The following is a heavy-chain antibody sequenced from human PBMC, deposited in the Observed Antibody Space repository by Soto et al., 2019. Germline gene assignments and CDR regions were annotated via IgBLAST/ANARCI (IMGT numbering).Heavy chain of an antibody. CDR3: AKGGGTGDFDY. V-gene: IGHV3-9*01. J-gene: IGHJ4*02. D-gene: IGHD1-26*01. Sequence: EVRLVESGGGLVQPGRSLRLSCAASGFTFDDYAMHWVRQAPGKGLEWVSGISWNSGSIGYADSVKGRFTISRDNAKNSLYLQMNSLRAEDTALYYCAKGGGTGDFDYWGQGTLVTVSS. CDR2: ISWNSGSI. CDR1: GFTFDDYA.